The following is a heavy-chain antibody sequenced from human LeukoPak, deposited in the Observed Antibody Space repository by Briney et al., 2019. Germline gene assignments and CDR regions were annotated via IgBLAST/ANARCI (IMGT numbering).Heavy chain of an antibody. D-gene: IGHD3-22*01. J-gene: IGHJ4*02. V-gene: IGHV3-48*01. Sequence: GGSLRLSCAASGFTFSSYSMNWVRQAPGKGLEWVSYISSSSSTIYYADSVKGRFTISRDNAKNSLYLQMNSLRAEYTAVYYCAREIYDSSGYYDYWAQGTLVTVSS. CDR3: AREIYDSSGYYDY. CDR1: GFTFSSYS. CDR2: ISSSSSTI.